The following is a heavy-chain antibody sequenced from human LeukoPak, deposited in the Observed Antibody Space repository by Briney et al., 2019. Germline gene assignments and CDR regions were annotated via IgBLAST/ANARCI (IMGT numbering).Heavy chain of an antibody. CDR2: ISYDGSNK. J-gene: IGHJ4*02. D-gene: IGHD2-21*02. CDR1: GFTFSSYG. V-gene: IGHV3-30*18. Sequence: QPGRSLRLSCAASGFTFSSYGMHWVRQAPGKGLEGVAVISYDGSNKYYADSVKGRFTISRDNSKNTLYLQMNSLRAEDTAVYYCAKGAVTADYFDYWGQGTLVTVSS. CDR3: AKGAVTADYFDY.